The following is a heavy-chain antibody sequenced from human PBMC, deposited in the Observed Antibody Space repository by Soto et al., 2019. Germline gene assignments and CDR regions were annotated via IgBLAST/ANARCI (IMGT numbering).Heavy chain of an antibody. Sequence: EVQLVESGGGLVQPGRSLRLYWAASGFTFDDYAMHWVRQAPGKGLEWVSSINWNSGSIAYADSVKGRFTVSRDNAKNSLYLQMNSLRAEDTALYYCVKDVTKYYYYGMDVWGQGTTVTVSS. CDR1: GFTFDDYA. CDR2: INWNSGSI. D-gene: IGHD1-1*01. J-gene: IGHJ6*02. V-gene: IGHV3-9*01. CDR3: VKDVTKYYYYGMDV.